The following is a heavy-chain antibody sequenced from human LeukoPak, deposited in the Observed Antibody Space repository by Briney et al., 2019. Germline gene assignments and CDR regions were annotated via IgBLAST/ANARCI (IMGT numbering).Heavy chain of an antibody. CDR2: IKQDGSEK. V-gene: IGHV3-7*01. J-gene: IGHJ4*02. Sequence: GGSLRLSCAASGFTFSTYWMTWVRQAPGKGLEWVANIKQDGSEKFYVDSVKGRFTISRDNAKNSLYLQMNSLRADDTAVYYCARDLTYHYDPTSDYWGQGTLVTVSS. D-gene: IGHD3-22*01. CDR3: ARDLTYHYDPTSDY. CDR1: GFTFSTYW.